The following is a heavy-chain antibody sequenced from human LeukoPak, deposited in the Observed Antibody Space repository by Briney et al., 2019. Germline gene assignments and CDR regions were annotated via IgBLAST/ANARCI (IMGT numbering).Heavy chain of an antibody. CDR1: GGSISGYY. CDR3: ARKTGYYYGVDV. Sequence: PSETLSLTCTVYGGSISGYYWSWIRQPPGKGLEWVGYIYYSGSTNYNPSLKSRVTISVDTSKNQFSLKLSSVTAADTAVYYCARKTGYYYGVDVWGQGTTVTVSS. J-gene: IGHJ6*02. V-gene: IGHV4-59*08. CDR2: IYYSGST.